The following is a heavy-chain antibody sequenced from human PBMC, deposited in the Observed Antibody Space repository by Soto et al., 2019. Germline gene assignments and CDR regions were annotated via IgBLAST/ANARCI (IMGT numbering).Heavy chain of an antibody. D-gene: IGHD3-3*01. V-gene: IGHV3-23*01. CDR2: ISGSGGST. CDR1: GFTFSSYA. Sequence: EVQLLESGGGLVQPGGSLRLSCAASGFTFSSYAMSWVRQAPGKGLEWVSAISGSGGSTYYADSVKGRFTISGDNSKNSMYLQMNSLRAEDTAVYYGAKDITIVGVPPPKDCFDPWGQGTLVSVSS. J-gene: IGHJ5*02. CDR3: AKDITIVGVPPPKDCFDP.